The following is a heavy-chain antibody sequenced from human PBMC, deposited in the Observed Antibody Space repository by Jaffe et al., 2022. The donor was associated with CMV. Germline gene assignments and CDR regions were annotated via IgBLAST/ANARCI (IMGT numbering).Heavy chain of an antibody. V-gene: IGHV1-46*01. Sequence: QVQLVQSGAEVKKPGASVKVSCKASGYTFTSYYMHWVRQAPGQGLEWMGIINPSGGSTSYAQKFQGRVTMTRDTSTSTVYMELSSLRSEDTAVYYCARELRGGYCSSTSCYPWGYWGQGTLVTVSS. J-gene: IGHJ4*02. CDR3: ARELRGGYCSSTSCYPWGY. CDR2: INPSGGST. D-gene: IGHD2-2*01. CDR1: GYTFTSYY.